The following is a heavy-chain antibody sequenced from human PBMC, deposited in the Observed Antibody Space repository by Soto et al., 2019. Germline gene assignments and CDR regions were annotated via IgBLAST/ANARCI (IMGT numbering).Heavy chain of an antibody. CDR1: GGTFSRYT. J-gene: IGHJ5*02. D-gene: IGHD3-10*01. Sequence: ASVKVSCKASGGTFSRYTIHWVRQAPGQGLEWMGGISPTFTTPTYAQNFRGRITITADESTSTAYMELSNLGYEDTAVYYCAREDYDYGDGANRFDPWGQGTLVTVSS. CDR2: ISPTFTTP. V-gene: IGHV1-69*13. CDR3: AREDYDYGDGANRFDP.